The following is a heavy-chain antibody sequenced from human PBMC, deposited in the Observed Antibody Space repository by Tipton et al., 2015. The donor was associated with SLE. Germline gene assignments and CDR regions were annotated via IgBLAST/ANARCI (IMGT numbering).Heavy chain of an antibody. CDR2: ISYDGSNK. D-gene: IGHD6-19*01. J-gene: IGHJ4*02. CDR3: ARESVAVAGALDY. V-gene: IGHV3-30*04. CDR1: GFTFSSYA. Sequence: LRLSCAASGFTFSSYAMHWVRQAPGKGLEWVAVISYDGSNKYYADSVKGRFTISRDNSKNTLYLQMNSLRAEDTAVYYCARESVAVAGALDYWGQGTLVTVSS.